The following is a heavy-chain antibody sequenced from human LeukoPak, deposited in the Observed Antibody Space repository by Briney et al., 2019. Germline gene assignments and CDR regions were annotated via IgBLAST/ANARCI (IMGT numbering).Heavy chain of an antibody. V-gene: IGHV3-30-3*01. D-gene: IGHD6-19*01. J-gene: IGHJ3*02. CDR1: GFTFSSYA. Sequence: GGSLRLSCAASGFTFSSYAMHWVRQAPGKGLEWVAVISYDGSNKYYADSVKGQFTISRDNSKNTLYLQMNSLRAEDTAVYYCARDTVYSSGWFAFDIWGQGTMVTVSS. CDR2: ISYDGSNK. CDR3: ARDTVYSSGWFAFDI.